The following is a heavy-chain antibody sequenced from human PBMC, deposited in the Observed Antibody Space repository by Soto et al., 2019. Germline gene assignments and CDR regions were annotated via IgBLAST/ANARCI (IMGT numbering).Heavy chain of an antibody. Sequence: SETLSLTCTVYGVSISSYYWSWIRQPPGKGLEWIGYIYYSGSTNYNPSLKSRVTISVDTSKNQFSLKLSSVTAADTAVYYCARASGSSYWFDPWGQGTLVTVS. CDR2: IYYSGST. J-gene: IGHJ5*02. V-gene: IGHV4-59*08. CDR3: ARASGSSYWFDP. D-gene: IGHD1-26*01. CDR1: GVSISSYY.